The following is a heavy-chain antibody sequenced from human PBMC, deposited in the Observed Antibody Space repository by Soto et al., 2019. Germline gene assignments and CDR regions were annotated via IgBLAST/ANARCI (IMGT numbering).Heavy chain of an antibody. CDR2: IYYSGST. Sequence: SETLSLTCTVSGGSISSSSYYWGWIRQPPGKGLEWIGSIYYSGSTYYNPSLKSRVTISVDTSKNQFSLKLSSVTAADTAVYYCARVGRGMGYFDYWGQGTLVTVFS. V-gene: IGHV4-39*07. CDR3: ARVGRGMGYFDY. CDR1: GGSISSSSYY. J-gene: IGHJ4*02. D-gene: IGHD3-10*01.